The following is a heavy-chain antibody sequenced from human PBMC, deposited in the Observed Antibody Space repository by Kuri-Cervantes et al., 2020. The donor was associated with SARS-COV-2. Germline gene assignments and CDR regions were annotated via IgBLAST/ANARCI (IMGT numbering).Heavy chain of an antibody. J-gene: IGHJ4*02. D-gene: IGHD3-9*01. Sequence: GGSLRLSCAASGFTFNTCAMHWVRQAPGKGLEWVTMISSDGRNKNYADSVKGRFTISRDNSKNTLYLQMNSLRAEDTAVYYCARDLVLRYFDWTISGAFDYWGQGALVTVSS. CDR2: ISSDGRNK. CDR3: ARDLVLRYFDWTISGAFDY. CDR1: GFTFNTCA. V-gene: IGHV3-30*04.